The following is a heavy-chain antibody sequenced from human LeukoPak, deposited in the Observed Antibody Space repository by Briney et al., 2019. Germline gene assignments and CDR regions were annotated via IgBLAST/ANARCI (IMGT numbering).Heavy chain of an antibody. V-gene: IGHV4-39*07. CDR3: ARDIPGYSYCDY. D-gene: IGHD5-18*01. CDR1: GGSISSSSDY. J-gene: IGHJ4*02. CDR2: LYYSGST. Sequence: PSETLSLTCTVSGGSISSSSDYWGWIRQPPGKGLEWIGSLYYSGSTYYHPSLKSRVTISVDTSKNQFSLKLSSVTAADTAVYYCARDIPGYSYCDYWGQGTLVTVSS.